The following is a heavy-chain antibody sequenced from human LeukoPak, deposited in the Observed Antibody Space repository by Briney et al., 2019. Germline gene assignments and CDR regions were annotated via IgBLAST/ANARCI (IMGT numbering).Heavy chain of an antibody. J-gene: IGHJ4*02. CDR1: GGSFSGFY. CDR2: IYHSGST. D-gene: IGHD4-17*01. CDR3: ARDSSTYGDYIDY. Sequence: SETLSLTCALYGGSFSGFYWSWVRQPPGKGLEWIGEIYHSGSTNYNPSLKSRVTISVDKSKNQFSLKLSSVTAADTAVYYCARDSSTYGDYIDYWGQGTLVTVSS. V-gene: IGHV4-34*01.